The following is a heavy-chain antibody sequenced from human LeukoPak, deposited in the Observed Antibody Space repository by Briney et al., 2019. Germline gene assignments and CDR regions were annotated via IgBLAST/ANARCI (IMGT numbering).Heavy chain of an antibody. D-gene: IGHD3-3*01. CDR1: GYSFTSYW. J-gene: IGHJ4*02. CDR2: IYPGDSDT. V-gene: IGHV5-51*01. CDR3: ARYGSFGVVTNAFDY. Sequence: GESLKISCKASGYSFTSYWIGWVRQMPGKGLEWMGIIYPGDSDTRYSPSFQGQVTISADKSISTAYLQWSSLKASDTAMYYCARYGSFGVVTNAFDYWGQGTLVTVSS.